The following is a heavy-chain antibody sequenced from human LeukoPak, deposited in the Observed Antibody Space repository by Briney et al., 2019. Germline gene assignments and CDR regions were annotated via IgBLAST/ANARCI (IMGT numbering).Heavy chain of an antibody. D-gene: IGHD1-26*01. CDR1: GFTFSSYA. CDR2: ISSNGGST. V-gene: IGHV3-64D*06. Sequence: QTGGSLRLSCSASGFTFSSYAMHWVRQAPGKGLEYVSAISSNGGSTYYADSVKGRFTISRDNSKNTLYLQMSSLRAEDTAVYYCVKGDSGSAVDYWGQGTLVTVPS. CDR3: VKGDSGSAVDY. J-gene: IGHJ4*02.